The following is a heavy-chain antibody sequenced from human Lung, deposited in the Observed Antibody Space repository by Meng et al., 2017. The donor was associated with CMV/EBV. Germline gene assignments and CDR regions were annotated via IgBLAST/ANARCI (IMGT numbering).Heavy chain of an antibody. CDR2: IHPCDSET. J-gene: IGHJ3*02. CDR3: ARRRGITIVGVASGRSDVFDM. Sequence: KVSCKGSGYSFISYWIGWVRPMPGKGLEWMGIIHPCDSETRYSPSFQGQDTISADKSITTAYLQWSSLKASDTAMYYCARRRGITIVGVASGRSDVFDMWGQGTMVTVSS. V-gene: IGHV5-51*01. D-gene: IGHD3-3*01. CDR1: GYSFISYW.